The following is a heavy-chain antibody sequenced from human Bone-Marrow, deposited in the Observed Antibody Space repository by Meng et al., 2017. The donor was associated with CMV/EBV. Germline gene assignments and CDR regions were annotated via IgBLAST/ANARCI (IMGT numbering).Heavy chain of an antibody. CDR1: GFSLSTSGMC. CDR2: IDWDDDK. J-gene: IGHJ4*02. D-gene: IGHD6-13*01. Sequence: SDSTLVKPTQTLSLTCTFSGFSLSTSGMCVSCVRQPPGKAREWLALIDWDDDKYYSTSVKTRLTISKNTSKNQVVLTMTNMDPVGTATYYCAQSSQLYGCSRYFDYWGQGTLVTVSS. CDR3: AQSSQLYGCSRYFDY. V-gene: IGHV2-70*20.